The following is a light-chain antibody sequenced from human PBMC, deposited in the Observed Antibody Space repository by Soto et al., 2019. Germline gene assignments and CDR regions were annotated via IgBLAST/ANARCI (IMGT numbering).Light chain of an antibody. CDR2: EVS. Sequence: QSALTQPASVSGSAGQSIAISCTGTSSDVGGYNYVSWYQQHPGKAPKLLLSEVSKRPSGVSDRFSGSKSGNTASLTISGLQTQDEADYYCSSFTRAYTFVFGNGTKVTV. J-gene: IGLJ1*01. CDR1: SSDVGGYNY. CDR3: SSFTRAYTFV. V-gene: IGLV2-14*01.